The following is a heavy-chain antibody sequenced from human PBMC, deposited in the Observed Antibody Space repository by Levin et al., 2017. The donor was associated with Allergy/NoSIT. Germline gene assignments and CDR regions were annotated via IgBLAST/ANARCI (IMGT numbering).Heavy chain of an antibody. CDR3: ARASSSTWDNGMDV. D-gene: IGHD6-13*01. CDR1: GFTFDDYA. Sequence: LSLTCAASGFTFDDYAMHWVRQVPGKGLEWVSSISWSGGNIAYADSVKGRFTMSRDNAKNSLYLQMNSLRADDTALYYCARASSSTWDNGMDVWGQGTTVTVSS. CDR2: ISWSGGNI. V-gene: IGHV3-9*01. J-gene: IGHJ6*02.